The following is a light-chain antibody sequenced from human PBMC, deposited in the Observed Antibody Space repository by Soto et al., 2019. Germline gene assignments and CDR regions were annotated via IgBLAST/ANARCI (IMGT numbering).Light chain of an antibody. Sequence: QPVLTQSPSASGTPGQRVTISCSGGASTIGRNYVYWYQQLPGTAPKLLIYRNSQRPSGVPDRFSGSKSGTSASLAISGLRSEDEADYYCAAWDDNLSGLYVFGAGTQLTVL. CDR3: AAWDDNLSGLYV. CDR1: ASTIGRNY. CDR2: RNS. V-gene: IGLV1-47*01. J-gene: IGLJ1*01.